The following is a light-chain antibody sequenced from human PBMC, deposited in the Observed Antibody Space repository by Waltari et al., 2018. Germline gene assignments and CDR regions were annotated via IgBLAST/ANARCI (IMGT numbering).Light chain of an antibody. V-gene: IGLV1-44*01. CDR1: SSNVGNNV. CDR3: ASWDDSPNGRWV. CDR2: RNE. J-gene: IGLJ3*02. Sequence: QSVLTQPPSASGAPGQRVTISCSGSSSNVGNNVVNWYQQIPGTAPKLLIYRNETRPSGVPDRCAGSKSGTSACRAISGLQSEDEGDYYCASWDDSPNGRWVFGGGTKLTVL.